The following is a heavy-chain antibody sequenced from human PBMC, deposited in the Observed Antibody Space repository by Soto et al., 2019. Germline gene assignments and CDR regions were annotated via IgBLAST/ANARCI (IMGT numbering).Heavy chain of an antibody. J-gene: IGHJ4*02. CDR2: IYPGDSDA. Sequence: GESLKISCKGSGYTFPSYWIGWVRQMPGKGLEWMGIIYPGDSDARYSPSFQGQVTISVDMSISTAYLHLSSVTAADTAVYYCARRYGSAIDYWGQGTLVTVSS. CDR1: GYTFPSYW. D-gene: IGHD1-26*01. CDR3: ARRYGSAIDY. V-gene: IGHV5-51*01.